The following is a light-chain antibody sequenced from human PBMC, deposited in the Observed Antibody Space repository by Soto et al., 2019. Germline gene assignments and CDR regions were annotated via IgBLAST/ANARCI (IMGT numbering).Light chain of an antibody. J-gene: IGLJ1*01. Sequence: QSALTQPASVSGSPGQSIPISCTGTSSDVGGYNYVSWYQQHPGKAPNLMIYEVSNRPSGVSNRFSGSKSGNTASLTISGLQAEDEADYYCSSYTSSSTLVFGTGTKLTVL. CDR3: SSYTSSSTLV. CDR1: SSDVGGYNY. V-gene: IGLV2-14*01. CDR2: EVS.